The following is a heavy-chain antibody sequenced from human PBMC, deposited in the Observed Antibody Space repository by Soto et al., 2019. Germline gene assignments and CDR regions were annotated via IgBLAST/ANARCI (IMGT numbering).Heavy chain of an antibody. CDR3: ARHYNSGSYPLDH. J-gene: IGHJ4*02. CDR2: IHYTGST. Sequence: SETLSLTCTVSGGSVSGYYWGWLRQPPGRGLENIGYIHYTGSTYYNPSLKSRVTMSVDTSRNQLSLTLNSVTAADTAVYFCARHYNSGSYPLDHWGQGTLVTVS. CDR1: GGSVSGYY. V-gene: IGHV4-59*08. D-gene: IGHD3-10*01.